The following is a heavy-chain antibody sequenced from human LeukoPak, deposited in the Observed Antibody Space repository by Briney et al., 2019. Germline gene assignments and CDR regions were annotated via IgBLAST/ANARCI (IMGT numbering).Heavy chain of an antibody. Sequence: PSETLSLTCAVYGGSISGYYWSWIRQSPGMGLEWIGEINHSGSTNYNPSLNSRFTISVDTSKSQFSLKLSSVTAADTAVYYCARGEAGTAMPYLGYWGQGTLVSASS. D-gene: IGHD5-18*01. CDR3: ARGEAGTAMPYLGY. CDR1: GGSISGYY. J-gene: IGHJ4*02. CDR2: INHSGST. V-gene: IGHV4-34*01.